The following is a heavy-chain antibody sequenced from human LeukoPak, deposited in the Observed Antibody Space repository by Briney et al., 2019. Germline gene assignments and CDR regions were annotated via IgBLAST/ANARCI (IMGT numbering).Heavy chain of an antibody. CDR1: GYTFTSYH. D-gene: IGHD1-26*01. Sequence: ASVKVSCKASGYTFTSYHIHWVRQAPGQRLQWMGWINPGNDNTKYSQKFQGRVTITRDTSASTAYMDLSSLRSEDTAVYYCARGGGSHSGDAFDIWGQGTMVTVSS. CDR2: INPGNDNT. V-gene: IGHV1-3*01. J-gene: IGHJ3*02. CDR3: ARGGGSHSGDAFDI.